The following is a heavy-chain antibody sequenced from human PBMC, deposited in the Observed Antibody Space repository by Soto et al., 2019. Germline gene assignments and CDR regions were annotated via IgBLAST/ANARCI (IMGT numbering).Heavy chain of an antibody. CDR2: IYYNGHT. J-gene: IGHJ4*02. V-gene: IGHV4-59*11. CDR1: GGSIINHY. D-gene: IGHD7-27*01. CDR3: AKANWDSEY. Sequence: QVQLQESGPGLVKPSETLSRTGTVSGGSIINHYWRWIRQPSGKGLEWIGYIYYNGHTNYNPSLTSRVTLSVDTSKHQISLKLSSVTAADTAVYYCAKANWDSEYWGQGTLVTVSS.